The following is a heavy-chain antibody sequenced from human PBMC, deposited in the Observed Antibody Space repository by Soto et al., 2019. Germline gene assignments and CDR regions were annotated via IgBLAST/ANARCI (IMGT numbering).Heavy chain of an antibody. D-gene: IGHD3-10*01. CDR1: GYTFSNYD. V-gene: IGHV1-8*01. J-gene: IGHJ4*02. Sequence: QVQLVQSGAELKKPGASVKVSCKASGYTFSNYDMNWVRQATGQGPEWIGWVNHNNGDTGYAQKCTSRVTLTTDISTTTAYMELTSLRSEDTAIYYCAKVSRKGSAIDFDYWGQGTLITVSS. CDR3: AKVSRKGSAIDFDY. CDR2: VNHNNGDT.